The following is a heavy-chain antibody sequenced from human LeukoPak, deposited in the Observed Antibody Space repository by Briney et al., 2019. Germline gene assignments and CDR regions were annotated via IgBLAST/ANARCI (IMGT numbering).Heavy chain of an antibody. CDR1: GYSFTSYW. V-gene: IGHV5-51*01. CDR2: IYPGVSHT. J-gene: IGHJ4*02. Sequence: PGESLKISCKGSGYSFTSYWIGWVRQMPGKGLEWMGVIYPGVSHTRYSPSFQGQVTISADKSISTAFLQWSSLKASDTAMYYCARHLSGSYSGYYFDYWGQGTLVTVSS. D-gene: IGHD1-26*01. CDR3: ARHLSGSYSGYYFDY.